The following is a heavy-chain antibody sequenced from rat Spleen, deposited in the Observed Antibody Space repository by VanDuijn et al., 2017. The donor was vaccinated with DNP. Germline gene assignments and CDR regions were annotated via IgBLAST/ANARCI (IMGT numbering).Heavy chain of an antibody. J-gene: IGHJ2*01. CDR3: ARWTRYFDY. Sequence: EVQLQESGSGLVKPSQSLSLTCSVTGYSITSNYWGWIRKFPGNKMEYIGHISYSGSTNYNPSLKSRISITRDTSKNHSFLHLNSVTTEDTATYYCARWTRYFDYWGQGVMVTVSS. CDR2: ISYSGST. CDR1: GYSITSNY. D-gene: IGHD1-7*01. V-gene: IGHV3-1*01.